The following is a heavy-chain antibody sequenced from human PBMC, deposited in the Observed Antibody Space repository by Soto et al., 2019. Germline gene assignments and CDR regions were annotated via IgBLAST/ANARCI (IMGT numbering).Heavy chain of an antibody. D-gene: IGHD3-9*01. Sequence: GGSLRLSCAASGFTFSSYSMNWVRQAPGKGLEWVSSISSSSSYIYYADSVKGRFTISRDNAKNSLYLQMNSLRAEDTAVYYCARSEIDFDWLLFSFDYWGQGTLVTVSS. CDR3: ARSEIDFDWLLFSFDY. J-gene: IGHJ4*02. CDR2: ISSSSSYI. V-gene: IGHV3-21*01. CDR1: GFTFSSYS.